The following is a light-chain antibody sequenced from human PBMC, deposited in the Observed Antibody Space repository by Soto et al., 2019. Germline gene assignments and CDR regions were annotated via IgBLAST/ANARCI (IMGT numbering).Light chain of an antibody. Sequence: DIVMTQCRDCLSVSLGEGATINCNSSQSVLYNPNNKDDLAWYQEKPREPPKMHIYWASTRESGVPDRFSGSGSGSDFTLTISRLQAEDVAVYYCQQYYSAPLTFAGGTKVDNK. J-gene: IGKJ4*01. CDR3: QQYYSAPLT. CDR2: WAS. V-gene: IGKV4-1*01. CDR1: QSVLYNPNNKDD.